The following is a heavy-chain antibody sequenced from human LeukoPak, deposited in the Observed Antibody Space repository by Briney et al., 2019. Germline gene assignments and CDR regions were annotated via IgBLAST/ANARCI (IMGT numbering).Heavy chain of an antibody. J-gene: IGHJ4*02. D-gene: IGHD5-18*01. V-gene: IGHV1-24*01. CDR3: AGQLWSGYYFDY. CDR1: GYTLTELS. CDR2: FDPEDGET. Sequence: GASVKVSCKVSGYTLTELSVHWVRQAPGKGLEWMGGFDPEDGETIYAQKFQGRVTMTEDTSTDTAYMELSSLRSEDTAVYYCAGQLWSGYYFDYWGQGTLVTVSS.